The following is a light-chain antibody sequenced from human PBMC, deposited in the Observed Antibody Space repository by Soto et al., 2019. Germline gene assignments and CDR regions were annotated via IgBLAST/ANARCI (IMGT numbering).Light chain of an antibody. V-gene: IGKV3-11*01. CDR1: QSVSSY. CDR2: DAS. J-gene: IGKJ3*01. Sequence: EIVLTQSPATLSLSPGERATLSCRASQSVSSYLAWYQQKPGQPPRLLIYDASNRATGIPARFSGSGSGTDFTLTISSLEPEDFAVYYCQQRSNTFGPGTRVDIK. CDR3: QQRSNT.